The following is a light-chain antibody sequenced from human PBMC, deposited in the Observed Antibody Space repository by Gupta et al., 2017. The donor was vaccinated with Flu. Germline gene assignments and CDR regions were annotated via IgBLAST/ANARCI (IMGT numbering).Light chain of an antibody. CDR1: QSVSSY. Sequence: PATLAMSPGERATLSCRASQSVSSYLAWYQQKPGQAPRLLIYDASNRATGIPARFSGSGSGTDFTLTITSLEPEDFAVYYCQQRSNWPLTFGGGTKVEIK. CDR2: DAS. J-gene: IGKJ4*01. V-gene: IGKV3-11*01. CDR3: QQRSNWPLT.